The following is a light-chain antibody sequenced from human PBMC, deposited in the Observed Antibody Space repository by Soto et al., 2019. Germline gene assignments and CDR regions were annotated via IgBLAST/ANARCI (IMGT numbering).Light chain of an antibody. CDR1: QGISSY. CDR2: AAS. J-gene: IGKJ2*01. Sequence: AIRMTQSPSSFSASTGDRVTITCRASQGISSYLAWYQQKPGKAPKLLIYAASTLQSGVPSRVSCSGSGTDFTLTIGCLQSEDFATYYCQQYYSYPPTFGQGTKLEIK. V-gene: IGKV1-8*01. CDR3: QQYYSYPPT.